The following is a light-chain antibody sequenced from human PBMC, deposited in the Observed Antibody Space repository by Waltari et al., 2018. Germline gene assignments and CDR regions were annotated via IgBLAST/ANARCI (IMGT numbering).Light chain of an antibody. Sequence: QSALTQPASVSGSPGQSITIPCTGTSSDVGNYKRVSWYQQHPGKAPKLMIYAVSKRPSGVPDRFSGSKSGDMASLTISGLQPEDEAEYFCSSYAGSSKGVFGGGTKVTVL. CDR1: SSDVGNYKR. CDR2: AVS. CDR3: SSYAGSSKGV. J-gene: IGLJ2*01. V-gene: IGLV2-23*02.